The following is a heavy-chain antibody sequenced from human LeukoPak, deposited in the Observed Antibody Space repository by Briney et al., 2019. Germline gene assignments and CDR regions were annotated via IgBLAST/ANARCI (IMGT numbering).Heavy chain of an antibody. CDR2: IKQDGSEK. CDR1: GFTFSSYW. CDR3: ARSERFLEWLDL. V-gene: IGHV3-7*05. Sequence: GGSLRLSCAASGFTFSSYWMNWVRQAPGKGLEWVANIKQDGSEKYYVDSVKGRFTISRDNAKNSLYLQMYSLRAEDTAVYYCARSERFLEWLDLWRKGNLVTVSS. D-gene: IGHD3-3*01. J-gene: IGHJ5*02.